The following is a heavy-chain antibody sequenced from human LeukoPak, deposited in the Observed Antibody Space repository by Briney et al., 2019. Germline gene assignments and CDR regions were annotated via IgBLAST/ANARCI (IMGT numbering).Heavy chain of an antibody. CDR1: GYTFTSYG. V-gene: IGHV1-18*01. CDR2: ISAYNGDT. D-gene: IGHD6-13*01. Sequence: ASVKVSCKASGYTFTSYGISWVRQAPGQGLEWMGRISAYNGDTNYAQKLQGRVTMTRDTSISTAYMELSRLRSDDTAVYYCARGPSVIAAAGWDWFDPWGQGTLVTVSS. J-gene: IGHJ5*02. CDR3: ARGPSVIAAAGWDWFDP.